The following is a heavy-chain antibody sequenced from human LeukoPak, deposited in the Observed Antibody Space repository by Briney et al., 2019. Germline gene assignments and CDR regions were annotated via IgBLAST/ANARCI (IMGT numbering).Heavy chain of an antibody. CDR2: IYYSGRI. CDR3: ARGRSPLWFGELLNYYFDY. V-gene: IGHV4-61*01. J-gene: IGHJ4*02. Sequence: SETLSLTCTVSGGSVSSGSYYWSWIRQPPGKGLEWIGYIYYSGRITYNPSLKSRVTISVDTSKNQFSLKLSSVTAADTAVYYCARGRSPLWFGELLNYYFDYWGQGTLVTVSS. D-gene: IGHD3-10*01. CDR1: GGSVSSGSYY.